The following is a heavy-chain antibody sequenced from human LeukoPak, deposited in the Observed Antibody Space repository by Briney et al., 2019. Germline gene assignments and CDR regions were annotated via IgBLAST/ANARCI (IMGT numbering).Heavy chain of an antibody. V-gene: IGHV4-59*01. D-gene: IGHD6-19*01. Sequence: SETLSLTCSVSGGSMTSYYWSWIRQPPGKGLEWIGYIYHSGTSNYNPSLRSRVAMSVDTSKNQISLKVRSVTSADTAVYYCARVNSSGWGSYYYYYMDVWGKGTTVTISS. CDR3: ARVNSSGWGSYYYYYMDV. CDR2: IYHSGTS. CDR1: GGSMTSYY. J-gene: IGHJ6*03.